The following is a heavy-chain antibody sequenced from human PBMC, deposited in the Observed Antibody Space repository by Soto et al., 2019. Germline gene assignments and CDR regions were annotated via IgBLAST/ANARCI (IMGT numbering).Heavy chain of an antibody. CDR1: GGTFSSYA. CDR3: ARDWGGGSIEGGYYYGMDV. D-gene: IGHD3-16*01. V-gene: IGHV1-69*01. Sequence: QVQLVQSGAEVKKPGSSVKVSCKASGGTFSSYAISWVRQAPGQGLEWMGGIIPIFGTANYAQKFQGRVTSTADESTSTGYMELSSLRSEDTAVYYCARDWGGGSIEGGYYYGMDVWGQGTTVTVSS. J-gene: IGHJ6*02. CDR2: IIPIFGTA.